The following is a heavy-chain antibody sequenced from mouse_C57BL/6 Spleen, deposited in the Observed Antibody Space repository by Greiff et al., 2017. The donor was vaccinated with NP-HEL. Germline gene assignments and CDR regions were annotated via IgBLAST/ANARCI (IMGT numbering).Heavy chain of an antibody. V-gene: IGHV1-64*01. D-gene: IGHD2-14*01. CDR1: GYTFTSYW. CDR3: AREGTYYAMDY. CDR2: IHPPSGST. Sequence: QVQLQQPGAELVKPGASVKLSCKASGYTFTSYWLHWLQPRPGQGLEWIGMIHPPSGSTNYNEKFKSKATLTVDKSSSTAYMQLSSLTSEDSAVYYCAREGTYYAMDYWGQGTSVTVSS. J-gene: IGHJ4*01.